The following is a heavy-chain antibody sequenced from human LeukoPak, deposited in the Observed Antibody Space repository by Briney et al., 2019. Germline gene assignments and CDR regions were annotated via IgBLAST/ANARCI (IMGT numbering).Heavy chain of an antibody. D-gene: IGHD2-15*01. J-gene: IGHJ4*02. CDR3: ARALFDRGPYYFDY. V-gene: IGHV4-34*01. Sequence: SETLSLTCSVYGGSITAYYWSWIRQPPGKGLEWIGEINHSRGTKYNPSLKSRVTISVDTSKNQFSLKLSSVTAADTAVYYCARALFDRGPYYFDYWGQGTLVTVSS. CDR2: INHSRGT. CDR1: GGSITAYY.